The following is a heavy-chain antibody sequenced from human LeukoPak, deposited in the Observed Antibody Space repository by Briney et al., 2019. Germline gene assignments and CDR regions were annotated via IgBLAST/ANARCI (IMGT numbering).Heavy chain of an antibody. D-gene: IGHD2-15*01. V-gene: IGHV4-59*08. CDR2: IYYSGST. CDR1: GGSISSYY. Sequence: SETLSLTCTVSGGSISSYYWSWIRQPPGKGLECIGYIYYSGSTNYNPSLKSRVTISVDTSKNQFSLKLSSVTAADTAVYYCARRGYCSGGSCYPPGAFDIWGQGTMVTVSS. J-gene: IGHJ3*02. CDR3: ARRGYCSGGSCYPPGAFDI.